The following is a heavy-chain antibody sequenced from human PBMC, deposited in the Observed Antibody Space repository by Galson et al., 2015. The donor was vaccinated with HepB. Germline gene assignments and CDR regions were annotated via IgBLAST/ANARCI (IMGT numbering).Heavy chain of an antibody. J-gene: IGHJ4*02. Sequence: LRLSCAASGFSVKNYGMTWVRQAPGKGLECVSAIGVSAGNTDYADSAKGRFTISRDNSKNTLYLQMNSLRVEDMALYYCAKGTTDIDSWGQGTQVTVSS. CDR1: GFSVKNYG. CDR3: AKGTTDIDS. V-gene: IGHV3-23*01. CDR2: IGVSAGNT. D-gene: IGHD1-1*01.